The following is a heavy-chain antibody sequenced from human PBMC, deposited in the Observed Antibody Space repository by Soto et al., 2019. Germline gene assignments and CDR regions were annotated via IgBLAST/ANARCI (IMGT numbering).Heavy chain of an antibody. CDR3: ARPLARYANWCDP. V-gene: IGHV3-11*01. CDR2: ISSSGSTI. D-gene: IGHD2-2*01. J-gene: IGHJ5*02. CDR1: GFTFSDYY. Sequence: QVQLGESGGGLVKPGGSLRLSCAASGFTFSDYYMSWIGQAPAKGLEWVSYISSSGSTIYYADSVKGRFTISRDNAKNSLYLQRNSLRAEDTAVYYCARPLARYANWCDPWGHGTLVTVS.